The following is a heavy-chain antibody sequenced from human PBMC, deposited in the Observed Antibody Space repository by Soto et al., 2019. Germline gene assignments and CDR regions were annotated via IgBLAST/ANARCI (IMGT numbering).Heavy chain of an antibody. CDR3: ARYGGGYCSGGSCYLDY. V-gene: IGHV3-30-3*01. J-gene: IGHJ4*02. Sequence: QVQLVESGGGVVQPGRSLRLSCAASGFTFSSYAMHWVRQAPGKGLEWVAVISYDGSNKYYADSVKGRFTISRDNSKNTLYLQMNSLRAEDTAVYYCARYGGGYCSGGSCYLDYWGQGTLVTVSS. D-gene: IGHD2-15*01. CDR1: GFTFSSYA. CDR2: ISYDGSNK.